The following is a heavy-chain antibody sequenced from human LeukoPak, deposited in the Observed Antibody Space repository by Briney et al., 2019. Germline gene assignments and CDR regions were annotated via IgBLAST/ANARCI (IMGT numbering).Heavy chain of an antibody. CDR2: ISWNSGSI. D-gene: IGHD3-3*01. V-gene: IGHV3-9*03. J-gene: IGHJ4*02. Sequence: GGSLRLSCAASGFTFSSYAMHWVRQAPGKGLEWVSGISWNSGSIGYADSVKGRFTISRDNAKNSLYLQMNSLRAEDMALYYCAKGGYDFWSGLIDYWGQGTLVTVSS. CDR3: AKGGYDFWSGLIDY. CDR1: GFTFSSYA.